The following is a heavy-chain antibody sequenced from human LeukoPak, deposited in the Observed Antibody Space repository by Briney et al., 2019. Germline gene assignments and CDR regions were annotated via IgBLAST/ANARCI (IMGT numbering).Heavy chain of an antibody. CDR1: GFTVSSNY. Sequence: GGSLRLSCAASGFTVSSNYMSWVGHAPEKGLECFSVIYSGGSTYYTDSVKGRFTISRHNSQNTLFLQMNSLRAEDTAVYYCARAPINTQWELSHDFDYWGQGTLVTVSS. CDR2: IYSGGST. V-gene: IGHV3-53*04. CDR3: ARAPINTQWELSHDFDY. J-gene: IGHJ4*02. D-gene: IGHD1-26*01.